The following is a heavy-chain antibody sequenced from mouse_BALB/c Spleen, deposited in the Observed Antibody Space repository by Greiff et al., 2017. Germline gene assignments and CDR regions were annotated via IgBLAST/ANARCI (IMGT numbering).Heavy chain of an antibody. CDR2: ISSGGFT. CDR1: GFTFSSSA. D-gene: IGHD2-1*01. V-gene: IGHV5-6-5*01. Sequence: EVPGVESGGGLVKPGGSLKLSCAASGFTFSSSAMSWVRQTPEQRLEWVASISSGGFTYYPDTVKGRFTISGDNAGNILSLQLSRLRSSDTARYYSAKDGGNYGVDYWGQGTTLTVAS. CDR3: AKDGGNYGVDY. J-gene: IGHJ2*01.